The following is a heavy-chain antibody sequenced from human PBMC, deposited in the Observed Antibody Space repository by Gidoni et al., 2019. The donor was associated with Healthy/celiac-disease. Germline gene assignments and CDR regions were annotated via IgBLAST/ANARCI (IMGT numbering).Heavy chain of an antibody. CDR2: IIPIRGIA. CDR3: AREGNWNYGDYYYGMDV. CDR1: GGTFSSST. D-gene: IGHD1-7*01. V-gene: IGHV1-69*08. Sequence: QVQLVQSGAEVKKPGSSVKVSCKASGGTFSSSTISWVRQAPEQGLEWMGRIIPIRGIANYAQKFQGRVTITADKSTSTAYMELSSLRSEDTAVYYCAREGNWNYGDYYYGMDVWGQGTTVTVSS. J-gene: IGHJ6*02.